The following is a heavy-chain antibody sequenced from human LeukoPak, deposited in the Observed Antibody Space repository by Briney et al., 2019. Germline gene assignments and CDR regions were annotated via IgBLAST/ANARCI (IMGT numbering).Heavy chain of an antibody. D-gene: IGHD6-13*01. CDR1: GFTFSNAW. Sequence: GGSLRLSCAASGFTFSNAWMIWVRQAPGKGLEWVGRIKSKTDGGTTDYAAPVKGRFTISRDDSKNTLYLQMNSLKTEDTAVYYCTTDTPVGAAADDTWFDPWGQGTLVTVSS. V-gene: IGHV3-15*01. CDR2: IKSKTDGGTT. J-gene: IGHJ5*02. CDR3: TTDTPVGAAADDTWFDP.